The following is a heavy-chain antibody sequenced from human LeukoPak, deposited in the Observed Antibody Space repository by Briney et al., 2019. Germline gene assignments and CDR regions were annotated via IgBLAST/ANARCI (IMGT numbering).Heavy chain of an antibody. CDR3: ARLRRNSDRSGYYYYYDY. Sequence: PGGSLRLSCAASGFTFSTYTMNWVRQAPGKGLEWVSRLSGSGSRTSYADSVKGRFTISRDNSKNTLFLQMNGLRAEDTAFYYCARLRRNSDRSGYYYYYDYWGQGTLVTVSS. J-gene: IGHJ4*02. V-gene: IGHV3-23*01. CDR1: GFTFSTYT. D-gene: IGHD3-22*01. CDR2: LSGSGSRT.